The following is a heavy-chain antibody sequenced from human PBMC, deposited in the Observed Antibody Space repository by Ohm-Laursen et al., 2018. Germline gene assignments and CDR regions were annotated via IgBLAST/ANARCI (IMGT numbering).Heavy chain of an antibody. CDR1: GYSFNSNH. Sequence: SSVKVSCKVSGYSFNSNHMQWLRQAPGQGLEWMGIIKSTDDTRIYAQKFQGRVTMTRNTSISTAYMELSSLRSEDTALYYCALANGLGSYWNGIDFWGQGTMVTVSS. J-gene: IGHJ3*01. CDR3: ALANGLGSYWNGIDF. CDR2: IKSTDDTR. V-gene: IGHV1-46*02. D-gene: IGHD3-10*01.